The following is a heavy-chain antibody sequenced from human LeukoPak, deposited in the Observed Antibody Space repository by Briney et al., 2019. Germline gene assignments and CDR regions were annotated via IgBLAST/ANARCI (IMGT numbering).Heavy chain of an antibody. J-gene: IGHJ6*03. CDR2: INPNSGGT. CDR3: TLAVVVPAADPYYYYYYMDV. Sequence: ASVKVSCKASGYTFTGYYIHWVRQAPGQGLEWMGWINPNSGGTNYAQKFQGRVTMTRDTSISTAYMELSRLRSDDTAVYYCTLAVVVPAADPYYYYYYMDVWGKGTTVTVSS. D-gene: IGHD2-2*01. V-gene: IGHV1-2*02. CDR1: GYTFTGYY.